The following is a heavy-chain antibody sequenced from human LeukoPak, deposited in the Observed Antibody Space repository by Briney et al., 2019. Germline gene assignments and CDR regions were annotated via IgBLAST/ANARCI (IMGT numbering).Heavy chain of an antibody. Sequence: SQTLSLTCTVSGGSISSGGYYWSWIRQHPGKGLEWIGYIYYSGSTYYNPSLKSRVTISVDTSKNQFSLKLSSVTAADTAVYYCARYYYDSSGYYPYYFDYWGQGTLVTVSS. D-gene: IGHD3-22*01. CDR1: GGSISSGGYY. J-gene: IGHJ4*02. V-gene: IGHV4-31*03. CDR2: IYYSGST. CDR3: ARYYYDSSGYYPYYFDY.